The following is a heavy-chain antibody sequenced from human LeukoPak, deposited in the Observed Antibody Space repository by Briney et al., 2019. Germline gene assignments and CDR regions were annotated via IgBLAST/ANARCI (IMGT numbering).Heavy chain of an antibody. CDR1: GFTFSSYG. Sequence: GRSLRLSCAASGFTFSSYGMHWVRQAPGKGLEWVAVISHDGSSKYFADSVKGRFTISRDNPKNMLDLQMHSLRAEDTAVYYCAKSIRSCSSSSCFAGYYNYGLHVWGQGTTVIVSS. D-gene: IGHD2-2*01. CDR3: AKSIRSCSSSSCFAGYYNYGLHV. CDR2: ISHDGSSK. V-gene: IGHV3-30*18. J-gene: IGHJ6*02.